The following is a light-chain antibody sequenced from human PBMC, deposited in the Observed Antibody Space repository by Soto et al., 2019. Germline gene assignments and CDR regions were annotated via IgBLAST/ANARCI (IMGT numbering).Light chain of an antibody. V-gene: IGLV2-14*03. Sequence: QSALTQPASVSGSPGQSISISCTGISSDLGGDNYVSWYQHHPGKAPKLIIYDVDDRPSGVSNRFSGSQSGNTASLTISGLLAEEEADYYCSSHISDNTPVLFGGGTKVTVL. CDR1: SSDLGGDNY. J-gene: IGLJ2*01. CDR2: DVD. CDR3: SSHISDNTPVL.